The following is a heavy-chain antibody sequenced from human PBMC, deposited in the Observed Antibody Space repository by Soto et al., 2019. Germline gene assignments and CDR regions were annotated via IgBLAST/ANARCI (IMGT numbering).Heavy chain of an antibody. D-gene: IGHD3-22*01. CDR2: IIPIFGTA. J-gene: IGHJ6*01. Sequence: ASVKVSCKASGGTFSSYAISWVRQAPGQGLEWMGGIIPIFGTANYAQKFQGRVTITAGESTSTAYMELSSLRSEDTAVYYCARSGYYDSSGYPMDVWGRGTMVTV. V-gene: IGHV1-69*13. CDR1: GGTFSSYA. CDR3: ARSGYYDSSGYPMDV.